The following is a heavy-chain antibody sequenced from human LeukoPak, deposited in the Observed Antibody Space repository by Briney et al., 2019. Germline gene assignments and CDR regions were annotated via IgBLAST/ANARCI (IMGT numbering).Heavy chain of an antibody. J-gene: IGHJ6*03. CDR3: ARAPREDSSGQYYYYYMDV. CDR2: IFPIFGTA. Sequence: SVKVSCKAFRGTFSSFAISWVRQAPGQGLEWMGGIFPIFGTADYAQKFQGRVTITTDESTSTAYMELSSLRSEDTAVYYCARAPREDSSGQYYYYYMDVWGRGTTVTVSS. CDR1: RGTFSSFA. V-gene: IGHV1-69*05. D-gene: IGHD3-22*01.